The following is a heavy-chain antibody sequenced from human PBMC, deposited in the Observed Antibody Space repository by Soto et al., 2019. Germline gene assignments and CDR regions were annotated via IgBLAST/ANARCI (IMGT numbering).Heavy chain of an antibody. CDR1: GFTFSSYA. V-gene: IGHV3-30-3*01. D-gene: IGHD6-19*01. J-gene: IGHJ4*02. CDR3: ARESRAVAGTFDY. CDR2: ISYDGSNK. Sequence: GGSLRLSCAASGFTFSSYAMHWVRQAPGKGLEWVAVISYDGSNKYYADSVKGRFTISRDNSKNTLYLQMNSLRAEDTAVYYWARESRAVAGTFDYCGQGTLVTVSS.